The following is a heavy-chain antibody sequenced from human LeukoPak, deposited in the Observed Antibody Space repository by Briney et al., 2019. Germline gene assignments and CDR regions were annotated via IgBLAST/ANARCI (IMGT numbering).Heavy chain of an antibody. CDR2: IYTSGST. CDR1: GGSISSGSYY. CDR3: ARWGPDSGYDYVFDY. Sequence: SETLSLTCTVSGGSISSGSYYWSWIRQPAGKGLEWIGRIYTSGSTNYNPSLRSRVTISVDTSKNQFSLKLSSVTAADTAVYYCARWGPDSGYDYVFDYWGQGTLVTVSS. V-gene: IGHV4-61*02. J-gene: IGHJ4*02. D-gene: IGHD5-12*01.